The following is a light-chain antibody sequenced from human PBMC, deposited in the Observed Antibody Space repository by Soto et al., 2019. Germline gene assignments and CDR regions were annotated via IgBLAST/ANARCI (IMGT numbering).Light chain of an antibody. J-gene: IGKJ5*01. CDR1: QDIRGA. V-gene: IGKV1-13*02. Sequence: AIQLTQSPSSLSASVGDRVTITCRASQDIRGALDWYQQKPGKAPKILLYDVSTLESGVPSRFSGSGSGTDFSLTISSLQPVDFATYYCYRFNSYPITFGQGTRLEIK. CDR2: DVS. CDR3: YRFNSYPIT.